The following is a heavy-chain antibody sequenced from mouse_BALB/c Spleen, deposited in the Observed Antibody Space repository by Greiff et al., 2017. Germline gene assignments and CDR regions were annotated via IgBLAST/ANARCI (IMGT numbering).Heavy chain of an antibody. D-gene: IGHD1-1*01. CDR2: IDPSDSET. CDR3: AREGYGSSSWFAY. CDR1: GYSFTSYW. J-gene: IGHJ3*01. V-gene: IGHV1S127*01. Sequence: VQLQQSGPQLVRPGASVKMSCKASGYSFTSYWMHWVKQRPGQGLEWIGMIDPSDSETRLNQKFKDKATLTVDKSSSTAYMQLSSPTSEDSAVYYCAREGYGSSSWFAYWGQGTLVTVSA.